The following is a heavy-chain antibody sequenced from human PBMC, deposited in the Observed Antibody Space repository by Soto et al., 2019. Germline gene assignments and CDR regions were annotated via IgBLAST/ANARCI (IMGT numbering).Heavy chain of an antibody. CDR3: ARDLHGDPYY. V-gene: IGHV1-18*01. D-gene: IGHD4-17*01. Sequence: APVKVSCKASGYTFTSYAMHWVRQAPGQGLEWMGWISAYNGNTNYAQKLQGRVTMTTDTSTSTAYMELRSLRSDDTAVYYCARDLHGDPYYWGQGTLVTVSS. CDR1: GYTFTSYA. J-gene: IGHJ4*02. CDR2: ISAYNGNT.